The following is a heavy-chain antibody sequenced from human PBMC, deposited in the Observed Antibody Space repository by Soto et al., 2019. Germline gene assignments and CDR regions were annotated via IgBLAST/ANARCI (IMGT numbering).Heavy chain of an antibody. V-gene: IGHV1-18*04. CDR2: ISGYNGDI. J-gene: IGHJ4*02. CDR1: GDTFNRHG. D-gene: IGHD1-26*01. Sequence: QVHLVQSGGEVKKPGASVKVTCKASGDTFNRHGITWVRQAPGQGLEWMGWISGYNGDINYEQKLQGRVTLSSDTLTSTVFLELKSLRFDDTAVYYCARVRIVGAREIDFWGQGTLVTVSS. CDR3: ARVRIVGAREIDF.